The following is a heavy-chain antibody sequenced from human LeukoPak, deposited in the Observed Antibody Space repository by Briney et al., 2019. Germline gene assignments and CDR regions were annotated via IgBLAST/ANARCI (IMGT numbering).Heavy chain of an antibody. J-gene: IGHJ4*02. Sequence: PGGSLRLSCEASGFSFSSYAMNWVRQAPGKGLEWISYISHSGGAEHYTDSVKGRFTISRDNAKNALYLQMNSLRAEDTAVYFCARDYVFAFDYWSQGTLVTVSS. CDR1: GFSFSSYA. D-gene: IGHD3-10*02. V-gene: IGHV3-48*01. CDR3: ARDYVFAFDY. CDR2: ISHSGGAE.